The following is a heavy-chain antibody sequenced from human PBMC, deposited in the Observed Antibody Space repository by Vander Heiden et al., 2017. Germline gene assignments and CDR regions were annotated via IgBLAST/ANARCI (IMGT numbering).Heavy chain of an antibody. V-gene: IGHV4-34*01. CDR1: GGSFSGYY. J-gene: IGHJ4*02. Sequence: QVPLHQWGAGLLKPSETLSLTCAVYGGSFSGYYWLWIRQPPGQGLEWIREINHSGSTIYTPSLKSRVTISVDTSKNQFSLKLSSVTAADTAVYSCARVLAETYYGDYFFFDYWGQGTLVTVSS. D-gene: IGHD4-17*01. CDR3: ARVLAETYYGDYFFFDY. CDR2: INHSGST.